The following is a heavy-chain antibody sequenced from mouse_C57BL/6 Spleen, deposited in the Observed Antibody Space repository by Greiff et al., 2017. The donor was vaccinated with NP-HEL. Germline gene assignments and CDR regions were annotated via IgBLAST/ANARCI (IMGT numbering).Heavy chain of an antibody. CDR1: GYTFTSYW. V-gene: IGHV1-50*01. J-gene: IGHJ3*01. CDR3: ASYSNISFAY. Sequence: VQLQQPGAELVKPGASVKLSCKASGYTFTSYWMQWVKQRPGQGLEWIGEIDPSDSYTNYNQKFKGKATLTVDTSSSTAYMQLSSLTSEDSAVYYCASYSNISFAYWGQGTLVTVSA. CDR2: IDPSDSYT. D-gene: IGHD2-5*01.